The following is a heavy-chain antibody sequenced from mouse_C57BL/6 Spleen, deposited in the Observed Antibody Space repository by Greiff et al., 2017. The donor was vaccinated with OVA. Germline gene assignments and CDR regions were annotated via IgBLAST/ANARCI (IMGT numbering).Heavy chain of an antibody. Sequence: EVKLMESGGGLVKPGGSLKLSCAASGFTFSSYAMSWVRQTPEKRLEWVATISDGGSYTYYPDNVKGRFTISRDNAKNNLYLQMSHLKSEDTAMYYCAREGYYGSSYEDYFDYWGQGTTLTVSS. CDR1: GFTFSSYA. CDR3: AREGYYGSSYEDYFDY. V-gene: IGHV5-4*01. J-gene: IGHJ2*01. D-gene: IGHD1-1*01. CDR2: ISDGGSYT.